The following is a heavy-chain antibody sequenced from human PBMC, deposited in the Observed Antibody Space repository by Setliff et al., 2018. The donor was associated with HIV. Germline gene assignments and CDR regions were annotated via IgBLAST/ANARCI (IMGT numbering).Heavy chain of an antibody. J-gene: IGHJ6*02. CDR1: GYSFIRYD. CDR2: IGAYNGNT. CDR3: ARGRYNSRIDV. Sequence: GASVKVSCKASGYSFIRYDLSWVRQAPGQGLEWMGRIGAYNGNTDYAEKFQGRLNMTIDISTNTAYMELRSLTSDDTAVYYCARGRYNSRIDVWGQGTTVTVSS. D-gene: IGHD5-18*01. V-gene: IGHV1-18*01.